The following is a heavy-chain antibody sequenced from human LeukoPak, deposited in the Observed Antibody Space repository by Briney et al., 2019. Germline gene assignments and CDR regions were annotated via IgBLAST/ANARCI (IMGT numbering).Heavy chain of an antibody. J-gene: IGHJ4*02. CDR1: GFTFDDYA. Sequence: GGSLRLSCAASGFTFDDYAMHWVRQAPGKGLEWVSLISGDGGSTYYADSVKGRFTISRDNAKNSLYLQMNSLRAEDTAVYYCARIFGVVISWGQGTLVTVSS. V-gene: IGHV3-43*02. D-gene: IGHD3-3*01. CDR2: ISGDGGST. CDR3: ARIFGVVIS.